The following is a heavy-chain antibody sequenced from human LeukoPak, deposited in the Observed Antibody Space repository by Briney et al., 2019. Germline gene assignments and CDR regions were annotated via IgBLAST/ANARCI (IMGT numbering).Heavy chain of an antibody. V-gene: IGHV3-21*01. CDR1: GFTFSSYS. J-gene: IGHJ4*02. D-gene: IGHD3-22*01. Sequence: PGGSLRLSCAASGFTFSSYSMNWVRQAPGKGLEWVSSISSSSSYIYYADSVKGRFTISRDNAKNSLYLQMNSLRAEDTAVYYCARAPHSNSDYDSSGYLYYFDYWGQGTLVTVSS. CDR2: ISSSSSYI. CDR3: ARAPHSNSDYDSSGYLYYFDY.